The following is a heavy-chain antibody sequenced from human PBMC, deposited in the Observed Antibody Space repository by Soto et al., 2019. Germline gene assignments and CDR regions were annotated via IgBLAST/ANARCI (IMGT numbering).Heavy chain of an antibody. CDR2: IYPGDSDT. D-gene: IGHD4-4*01. J-gene: IGHJ4*02. CDR3: ARRNYLFSNSPPSDYFEF. CDR1: GYSFTNYW. V-gene: IGHV5-51*01. Sequence: PGESLKISCKGSGYSFTNYWIAWVRQMPGKGLEWMGIIYPGDSDTTYSPAFQGQVTISADKSISTAYLQWSSLRASDTAMYYCARRNYLFSNSPPSDYFEFWGQGKLVTVS.